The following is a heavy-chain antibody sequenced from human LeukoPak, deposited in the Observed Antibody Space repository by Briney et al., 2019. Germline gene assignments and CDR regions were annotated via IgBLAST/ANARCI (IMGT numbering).Heavy chain of an antibody. J-gene: IGHJ4*02. CDR1: GGTFSSYA. D-gene: IGHD3-22*01. Sequence: SVKVSCKASGGTFSSYAISWVRQAPGQGLEWMGRIIPILGIANYAQKLQGRVTMTTDTSTSTAYMELRSLRSDDTAVYYCARGLWGGSGYEYYFDYWGQGTLVTVSS. V-gene: IGHV1-69*04. CDR2: IIPILGIA. CDR3: ARGLWGGSGYEYYFDY.